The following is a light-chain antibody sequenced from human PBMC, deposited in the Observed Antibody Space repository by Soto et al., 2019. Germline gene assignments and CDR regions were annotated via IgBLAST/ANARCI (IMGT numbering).Light chain of an antibody. CDR2: RTS. CDR1: QSVSSSY. Sequence: LTQSPGTLSLSPAERATLSCRVSQSVSSSYLAWYQQKPVQAPRLLIYRTSNRATAIPDRFSGSGSGADFTLHICSPGPEECGVYLCQQYDSSPRSFGHGTKVDLK. J-gene: IGKJ1*01. V-gene: IGKV3-20*01. CDR3: QQYDSSPRS.